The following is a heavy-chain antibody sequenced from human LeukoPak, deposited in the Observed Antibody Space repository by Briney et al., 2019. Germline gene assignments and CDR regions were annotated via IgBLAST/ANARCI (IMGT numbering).Heavy chain of an antibody. CDR1: GFTFSSYG. V-gene: IGHV3-7*01. CDR2: IKQDGSEK. J-gene: IGHJ4*02. Sequence: GGSLRLSCAASGFTFSSYGMHWVRQAPGKGLEWVANIKQDGSEKYYVDSVKGRFTISRDNAKNSLYLQMNSLRAEDTAVYYCARGGGVHAHWGQGTLVTVSS. D-gene: IGHD3-16*01. CDR3: ARGGGVHAH.